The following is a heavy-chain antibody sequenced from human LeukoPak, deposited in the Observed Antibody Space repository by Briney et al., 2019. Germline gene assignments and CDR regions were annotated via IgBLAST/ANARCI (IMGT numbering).Heavy chain of an antibody. CDR3: ASSRYDSSGYYGMIGY. CDR2: ISSSSSYI. J-gene: IGHJ4*02. CDR1: GFTFSSYS. V-gene: IGHV3-21*01. D-gene: IGHD3-22*01. Sequence: KTGGSLRLSCAASGFTFSSYSMNWVRQAPGKGLEWVSSISSSSSYIYYADSVKGRFTISRDNAKKSLYLQMNSLRAEDTAVYYCASSRYDSSGYYGMIGYWGQGTLVTVSS.